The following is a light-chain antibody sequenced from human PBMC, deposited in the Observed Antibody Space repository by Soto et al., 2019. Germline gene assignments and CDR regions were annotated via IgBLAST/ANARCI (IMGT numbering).Light chain of an antibody. J-gene: IGKJ4*01. V-gene: IGKV1-6*01. CDR1: QGIRND. CDR3: QQDYSYPPS. Sequence: AIQMTQSPSSLSASVGERVTITCRASQGIRNDLGWYQQTPGKVPRLLIYAASTFPNGVPSRFSSSGSGTDFTITISSLQPEEFATYYCQQDYSYPPSFGGGTKVEIK. CDR2: AAS.